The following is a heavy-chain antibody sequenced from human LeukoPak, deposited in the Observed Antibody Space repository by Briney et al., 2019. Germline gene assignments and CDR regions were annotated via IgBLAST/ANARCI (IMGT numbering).Heavy chain of an antibody. V-gene: IGHV1-2*02. J-gene: IGHJ4*02. CDR2: INPNSGGT. CDR3: ARVTYYYDSSGYYYFDY. Sequence: GSSVKVSCKASGGTFSSYAISWVRQAPGQGLEWMGWINPNSGGTNYAQKFQGRVTMTRDTSISTAYMELSRLRSDDTAVYYCARVTYYYDSSGYYYFDYWGQGTLVTVSS. D-gene: IGHD3-22*01. CDR1: GGTFSSYA.